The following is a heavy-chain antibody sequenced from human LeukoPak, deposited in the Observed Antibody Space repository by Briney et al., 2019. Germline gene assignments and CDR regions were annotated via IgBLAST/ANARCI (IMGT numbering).Heavy chain of an antibody. V-gene: IGHV3-30*01. CDR1: GFSFSNYA. J-gene: IGHJ6*03. CDR2: ISYDGSSK. CDR3: ASDAREVTPYYYYYMDV. D-gene: IGHD4-23*01. Sequence: GGSLRLSCAASGFSFSNYAMHWVRQAPGKGLEWVAVISYDGSSKNYADSLKGRFTIARDNSKNTLYLQMNSLSTEDTAVYYRASDAREVTPYYYYYMDVWGKGTTVTVSS.